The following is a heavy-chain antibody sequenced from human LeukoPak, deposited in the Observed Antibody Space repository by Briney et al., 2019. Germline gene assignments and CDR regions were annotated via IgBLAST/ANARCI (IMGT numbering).Heavy chain of an antibody. J-gene: IGHJ4*02. CDR2: INTSGGST. D-gene: IGHD4-11*01. Sequence: ASVTVSCTASGYTFTTYYLHWVRQAPGQGQEWMGIINTSGGSTTYAQKFQGRVTMTRDTSTSIVYMELSSLRSEDTAVYYCARVGGGCSNYYFDYWGQGTLVTVSS. CDR1: GYTFTTYY. CDR3: ARVGGGCSNYYFDY. V-gene: IGHV1-46*01.